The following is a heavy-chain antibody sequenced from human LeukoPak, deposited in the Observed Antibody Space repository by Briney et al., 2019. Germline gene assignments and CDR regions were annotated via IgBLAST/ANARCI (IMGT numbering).Heavy chain of an antibody. D-gene: IGHD2-8*01. J-gene: IGHJ4*02. Sequence: GGSLRLSCAASGFTFSSYGMDWVRQAPGKGLEWVAVIWYDGSNKYYAESVKGRFTISRDNSKNTVYPQMNSLRAEDTAVYYCARAKSVNYYFDYWGQGTLVTVSS. CDR3: ARAKSVNYYFDY. CDR2: IWYDGSNK. V-gene: IGHV3-33*08. CDR1: GFTFSSYG.